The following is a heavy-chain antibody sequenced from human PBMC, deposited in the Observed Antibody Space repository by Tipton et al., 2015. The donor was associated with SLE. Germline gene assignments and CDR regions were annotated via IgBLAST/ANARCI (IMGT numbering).Heavy chain of an antibody. J-gene: IGHJ4*02. CDR3: ARGSYRFDY. CDR2: IYYSGST. CDR1: GGSISTTPYF. V-gene: IGHV4-39*07. Sequence: TLSLTCTVSGGSISTTPYFWGWIRQPPGKGLEWIGSIYYSGSTYYDPSLKSRVSISVDTSKNQFSLKLTSVTAADTAVYYCARGSYRFDYWGQGTLVTVSS. D-gene: IGHD3-16*02.